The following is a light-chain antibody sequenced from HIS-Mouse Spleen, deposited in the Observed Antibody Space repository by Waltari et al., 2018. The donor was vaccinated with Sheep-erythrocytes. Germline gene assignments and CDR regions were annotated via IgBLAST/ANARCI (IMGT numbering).Light chain of an antibody. CDR3: EQYDNLFT. V-gene: IGKV1-33*01. CDR2: DAF. CDR1: QDISNY. Sequence: DIQMTQSPSSLSASVGDRVTITCQASQDISNYLNWYQQKPGKAPKLLIYDAFNSETGVPSRCSGSGSGTDFTCTSSSLQPEDIATYYCEQYDNLFTFGPGTKVDIK. J-gene: IGKJ3*01.